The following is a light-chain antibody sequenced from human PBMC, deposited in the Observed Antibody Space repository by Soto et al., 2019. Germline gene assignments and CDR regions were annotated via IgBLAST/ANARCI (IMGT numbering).Light chain of an antibody. CDR3: SSFSVASPL. V-gene: IGLV2-14*01. CDR1: SNDVGAYNY. CDR2: DVS. Sequence: QSALTQPRSVSGSPGQSVIISCTGTSNDVGAYNYVSWYQHHPGTAPKLIIYDVSSRPSGVSHRFSGSKSGNTASLTISGLQAEDEADYYCSSFSVASPLFGTGTKATVL. J-gene: IGLJ1*01.